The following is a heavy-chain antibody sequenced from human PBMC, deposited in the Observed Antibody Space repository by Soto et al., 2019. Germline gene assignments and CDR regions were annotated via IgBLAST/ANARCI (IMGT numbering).Heavy chain of an antibody. CDR2: MYYSGNA. CDR1: GGAISSGSYY. J-gene: IGHJ3*02. V-gene: IGHV4-39*01. Sequence: QLQLQESGPGLVKPSETLSLTCTVSGGAISSGSYYWGWIRQPPGKGLEWIGSMYYSGNAYYNPSVKSRVTMSVDTSKNQFSLKLSSVTATDTAVYYCARHDGAAGNSYTFDIWGQGTMVTVSS. CDR3: ARHDGAAGNSYTFDI. D-gene: IGHD6-13*01.